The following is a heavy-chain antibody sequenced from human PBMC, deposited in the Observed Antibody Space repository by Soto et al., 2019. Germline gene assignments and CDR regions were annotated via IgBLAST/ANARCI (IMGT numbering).Heavy chain of an antibody. Sequence: QVQLVESGGGVVQPGRSLRLSCAASGFTFSSYAMHWVRQAPGKGLEWVAVISYDGSNKYYADSVKGRFTISRDNSKNXPYLQMNSLRAEDTAVYYCARDSVDYGDYPYNWFDPWGQGTLVTVSS. V-gene: IGHV3-30-3*01. CDR3: ARDSVDYGDYPYNWFDP. CDR2: ISYDGSNK. J-gene: IGHJ5*02. CDR1: GFTFSSYA. D-gene: IGHD4-17*01.